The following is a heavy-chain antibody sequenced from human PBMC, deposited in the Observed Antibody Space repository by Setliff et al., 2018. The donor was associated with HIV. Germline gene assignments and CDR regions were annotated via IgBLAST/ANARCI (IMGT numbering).Heavy chain of an antibody. D-gene: IGHD2-2*01. Sequence: ETLSLTCAVYGGSFSGYYWSWIRQPPGKGLEWIGEIIRSGSTNYNPSLKSRVTISVDTSKNQFSLNLSSVTAADTAVYYCARDFCSSTTCTNWFHPWGQGTLVTVSS. CDR1: GGSFSGYY. V-gene: IGHV4-34*12. J-gene: IGHJ5*02. CDR2: IIRSGST. CDR3: ARDFCSSTTCTNWFHP.